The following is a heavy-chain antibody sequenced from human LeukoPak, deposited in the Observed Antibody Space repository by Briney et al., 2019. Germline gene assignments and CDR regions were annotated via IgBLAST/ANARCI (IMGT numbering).Heavy chain of an antibody. CDR2: INPNSGGT. CDR3: ARDGIVATISIGDWFDP. CDR1: GYTFTGYY. J-gene: IGHJ5*02. D-gene: IGHD5-12*01. Sequence: GASVKVSCKASGYTFTGYYMHWVRQAPGQGLEWMGWINPNSGGTNYAQKYQGRVTMTRDTSISTAYMELSRLRSDDTAVYYCARDGIVATISIGDWFDPWGEGTLGTVSP. V-gene: IGHV1-2*02.